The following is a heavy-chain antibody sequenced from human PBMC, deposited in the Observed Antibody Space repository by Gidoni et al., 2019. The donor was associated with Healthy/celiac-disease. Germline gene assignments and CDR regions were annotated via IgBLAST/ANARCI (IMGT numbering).Heavy chain of an antibody. CDR1: GFTFSSHA. D-gene: IGHD3-3*01. CDR3: AKDEGITIFGVVGFFDY. CDR2: ISGSGGST. V-gene: IGHV3-23*04. J-gene: IGHJ4*02. Sequence: EVQLVESGGGLVQPGGSLRRSCAASGFTFSSHAMSWVRQAPGKGLEWVSAISGSGGSTYYADSVKGRFTISRDNSKNTLYLQMNSLRAEDTAVYYCAKDEGITIFGVVGFFDYWGQGTLVTVSS.